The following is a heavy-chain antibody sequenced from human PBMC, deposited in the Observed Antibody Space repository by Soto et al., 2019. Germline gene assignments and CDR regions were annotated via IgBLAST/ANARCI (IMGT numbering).Heavy chain of an antibody. Sequence: SGALSVTCIDFGGSRIAYYRNWMRQPPGKGLQWIGYTYYSGSTTYNPSLKSRVTISVDSSKNQFSLKLDSVTPADTAVYYCARVRGTAGKRYFDYWGPGTLVTVSS. D-gene: IGHD6-13*01. CDR2: TYYSGST. V-gene: IGHV4-59*01. CDR3: ARVRGTAGKRYFDY. J-gene: IGHJ4*02. CDR1: GGSRIAYY.